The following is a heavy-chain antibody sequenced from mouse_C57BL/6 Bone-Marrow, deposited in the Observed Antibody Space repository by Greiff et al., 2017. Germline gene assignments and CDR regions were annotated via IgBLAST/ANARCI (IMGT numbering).Heavy chain of an antibody. CDR2: IYPRDGST. CDR3: ERLSYDGYYLFAY. V-gene: IGHV1-85*01. J-gene: IGHJ3*01. CDR1: GYTFTSYD. D-gene: IGHD2-3*01. Sequence: QVQLQQSGPELVKPGASVKLSCKASGYTFTSYDINWVKQRPGQGLEWIGWIYPRDGSTKYNEKFKGKDTLTVDTSSSTAYMELHSLTSEDSAIYFCERLSYDGYYLFAYWGQGTLVTVSA.